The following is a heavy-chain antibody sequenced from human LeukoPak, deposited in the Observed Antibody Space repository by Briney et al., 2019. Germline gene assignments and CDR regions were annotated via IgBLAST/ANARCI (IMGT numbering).Heavy chain of an antibody. CDR2: INHVGST. CDR3: ARLGGYHDPPDY. V-gene: IGHV4-34*01. CDR1: GESFSDFS. Sequence: SETLSLTCAVYGESFSDFSWSWIRQPPGKGLEWIGKINHVGSTKYNPSLKTRVTVSADTSKNQFSLKLSSVTAADTAVYYCARLGGYHDPPDYWGQGTLVTVSS. J-gene: IGHJ4*02. D-gene: IGHD3-16*02.